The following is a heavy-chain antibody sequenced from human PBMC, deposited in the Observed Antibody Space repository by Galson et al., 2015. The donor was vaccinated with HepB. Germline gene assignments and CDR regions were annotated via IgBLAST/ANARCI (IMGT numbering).Heavy chain of an antibody. CDR3: AKDLGGYSYGLDY. J-gene: IGHJ4*02. V-gene: IGHV3-23*01. CDR2: ISGSGGST. Sequence: SLRLSCAASGFTFSSYAMSWVRQAPGKGLEWVSAISGSGGSTYYADSVKGRFTISRDNSKDTLYLQMNSLRAEDTAVYYCAKDLGGYSYGLDYWGQGTLVTVSS. D-gene: IGHD5-18*01. CDR1: GFTFSSYA.